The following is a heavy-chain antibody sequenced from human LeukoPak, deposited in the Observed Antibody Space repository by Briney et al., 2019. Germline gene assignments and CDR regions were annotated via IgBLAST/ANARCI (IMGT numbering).Heavy chain of an antibody. J-gene: IGHJ4*02. CDR1: GYTFTDYY. CDR2: INPNSGGT. D-gene: IGHD5-18*01. V-gene: IGHV1-2*02. CDR3: ARGEYTYGYDY. Sequence: GASVKVSCKASGYTFTDYYMHWVRQAPGQGLEWVGWINPNSGGTNYAQKFQGRVTMTRDTSISTAYMELSRLRSDDTAFYYCARGEYTYGYDYWGQGTPVTVSS.